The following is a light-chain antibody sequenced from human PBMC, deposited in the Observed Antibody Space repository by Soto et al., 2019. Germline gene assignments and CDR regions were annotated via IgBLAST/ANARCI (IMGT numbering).Light chain of an antibody. J-gene: IGLJ2*01. Sequence: QSVLTQPPSVSAAPGQKVTISCSGSSFNIGNNYVSWFQQLQGTAPKLLIYDSNKRPSGIPDRFSGSKSGTSAALDITGLQTGDEAGYYCATWASSLTGEVFGGGTKLTFL. CDR3: ATWASSLTGEV. V-gene: IGLV1-51*01. CDR2: DSN. CDR1: SFNIGNNY.